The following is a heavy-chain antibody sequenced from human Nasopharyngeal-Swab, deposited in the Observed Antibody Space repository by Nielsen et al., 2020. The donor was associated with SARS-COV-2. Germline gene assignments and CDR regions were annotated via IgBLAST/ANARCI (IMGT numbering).Heavy chain of an antibody. Sequence: SETLSLTCTVSGGSISSSSYYWGWIRQPPGKGLEWIGSIYYSGSTYYNPSLKRRVTMSVDTSKNQFSLTLSSVTAADTAVYYCARVEQQLVRYYYYYYGMDVWGQGTTVTVSS. CDR3: ARVEQQLVRYYYYYYGMDV. D-gene: IGHD6-13*01. V-gene: IGHV4-39*01. CDR2: IYYSGST. J-gene: IGHJ6*02. CDR1: GGSISSSSYY.